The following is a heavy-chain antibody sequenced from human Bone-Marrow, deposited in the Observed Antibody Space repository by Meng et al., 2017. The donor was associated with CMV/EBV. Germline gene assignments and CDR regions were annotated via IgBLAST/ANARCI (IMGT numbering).Heavy chain of an antibody. CDR1: GGSISSYY. J-gene: IGHJ6*02. CDR2: IYYSGST. V-gene: IGHV4-59*08. Sequence: SETLSLTCTVSGGSISSYYWSWIRQPPGKGLEWIGYIYYSGSTNYNPSLESRVTISIDTSKKQFSLRLRSVTAADTAVFYCARQLIYYYGADVWGQGTTVTVAS. CDR3: ARQLIYYYGADV.